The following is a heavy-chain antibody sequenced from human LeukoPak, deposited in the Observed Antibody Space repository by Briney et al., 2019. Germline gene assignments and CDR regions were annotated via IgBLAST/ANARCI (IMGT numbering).Heavy chain of an antibody. CDR2: INQDGSDK. V-gene: IGHV3-7*01. CDR3: VGGDY. Sequence: GGSLRLSCAASGLTFSIHWMNWVRQAPGKGLECVANINQDGSDKYYVDSVKGRFTISRDNTKNSLYLQMNSLRAEDTAVYYCVGGDYWVQGTLVTVSS. CDR1: GLTFSIHW. J-gene: IGHJ4*02.